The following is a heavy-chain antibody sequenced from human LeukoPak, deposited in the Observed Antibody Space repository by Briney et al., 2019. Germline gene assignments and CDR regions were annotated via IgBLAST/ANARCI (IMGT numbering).Heavy chain of an antibody. CDR2: ISSNGGST. V-gene: IGHV3-64D*06. CDR3: VKAHLKLARSSGYYDY. CDR1: GFTFSSYA. D-gene: IGHD3-22*01. J-gene: IGHJ4*02. Sequence: GGSLRLSCSASGFTFSSYAMHWVRQAPGKGLECVSAISSNGGSTYYADSVKGRFTISRDNSKNTLYLQMSSLRAEDAAVYYCVKAHLKLARSSGYYDYWGQGTLITVSS.